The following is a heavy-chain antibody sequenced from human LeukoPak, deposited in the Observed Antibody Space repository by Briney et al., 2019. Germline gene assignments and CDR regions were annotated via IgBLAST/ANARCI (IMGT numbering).Heavy chain of an antibody. D-gene: IGHD7-27*01. Sequence: SETLSLTCTVSGGPISGSGYYWGWIRQPPGKGLEWIGTIYSGGSTYYSSLKSRVTISVDTSKNQFSLKLSSVTAAEAAVYYCARHSPGTGAHYFDYWGQGTLVTVSS. V-gene: IGHV4-39*01. CDR2: IYSGGST. J-gene: IGHJ4*02. CDR1: GGPISGSGYY. CDR3: ARHSPGTGAHYFDY.